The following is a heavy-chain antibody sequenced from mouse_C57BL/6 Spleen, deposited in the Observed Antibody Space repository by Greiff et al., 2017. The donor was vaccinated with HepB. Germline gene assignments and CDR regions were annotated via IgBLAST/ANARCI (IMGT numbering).Heavy chain of an antibody. V-gene: IGHV10-1*01. CDR3: VRHGDYYGSSLYAMDY. J-gene: IGHJ4*01. Sequence: VQLKESGGGLVQPKGSLKLSCAASGFSFNTYAMNWVRQAPGKGLEWVARIRSKSNNYATYYADSVKDRFTISRDDSESMLYLQMNNLKTEDTAMYYCVRHGDYYGSSLYAMDYWGQGTSVTVSS. CDR2: IRSKSNNYAT. D-gene: IGHD1-1*01. CDR1: GFSFNTYA.